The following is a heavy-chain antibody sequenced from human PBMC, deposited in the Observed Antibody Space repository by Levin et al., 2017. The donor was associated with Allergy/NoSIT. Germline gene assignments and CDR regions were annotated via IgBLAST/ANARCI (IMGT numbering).Heavy chain of an antibody. V-gene: IGHV4-59*08. D-gene: IGHD6-13*01. J-gene: IGHJ3*02. CDR1: GGSISSYY. CDR3: ARHEASSSWEGAFDI. CDR2: IYYSGST. Sequence: SETLSLTCTVSGGSISSYYWSWIRQPPGKGLEWIGYIYYSGSTNYNPSLKSRVTISVDTSKNQFSLKLSSVTAADTAVYYCARHEASSSWEGAFDIWGQGTMVTVSS.